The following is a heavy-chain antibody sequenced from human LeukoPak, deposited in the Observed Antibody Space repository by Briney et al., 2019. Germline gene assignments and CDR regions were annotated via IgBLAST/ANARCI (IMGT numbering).Heavy chain of an antibody. CDR3: ATSGSYYGYFDY. Sequence: RASVKVSFKVSGYTLTELSMHWVRQAPGKGLEWMGGFDPEDGETIYAQKFQGRVTMTEDTSTDTAYMELSSLRSEDTAVYYCATSGSYYGYFDYWGQGTLVTVSS. V-gene: IGHV1-24*01. D-gene: IGHD1-26*01. J-gene: IGHJ4*02. CDR2: FDPEDGET. CDR1: GYTLTELS.